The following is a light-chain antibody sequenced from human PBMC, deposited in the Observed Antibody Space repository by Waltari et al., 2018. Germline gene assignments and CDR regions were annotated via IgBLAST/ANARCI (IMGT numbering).Light chain of an antibody. CDR1: QSLFYSSNNRNY. CDR2: WAS. V-gene: IGKV4-1*01. J-gene: IGKJ1*01. Sequence: DIVMTQSLDSLPVSLGERASINCKSNQSLFYSSNNRNYLAWYQEKPGQPPKMIIYWASTRRCGLPDRFHGSGSQTDVTLAISGLQAEDVAVYYCHQYYSSRWTFGQGTKVEIK. CDR3: HQYYSSRWT.